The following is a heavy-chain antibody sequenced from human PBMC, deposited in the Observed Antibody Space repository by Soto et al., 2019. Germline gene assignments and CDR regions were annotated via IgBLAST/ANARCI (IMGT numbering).Heavy chain of an antibody. V-gene: IGHV4-31*03. D-gene: IGHD3-10*01. CDR3: ARGYYYGSGTNWFDP. CDR2: IYYSGST. J-gene: IGHJ5*02. Sequence: QVQLQESGPGLVKPSQTLSLTCTVSGGSISSGGYYYWSWIRQHPGKGLEWIGYIYYSGSTYYNPPLKSRVTISVDTSKNPFSLELSSVAAADTGGYYCARGYYYGSGTNWFDPWGQGTLVTVSS. CDR1: GGSISSGGYYY.